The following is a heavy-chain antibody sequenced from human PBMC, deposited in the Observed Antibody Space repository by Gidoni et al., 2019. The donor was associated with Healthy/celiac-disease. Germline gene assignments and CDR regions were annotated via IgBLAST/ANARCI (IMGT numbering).Heavy chain of an antibody. V-gene: IGHV4-34*01. CDR3: ARRRNTMITFGGVATRNPFDY. D-gene: IGHD3-16*01. J-gene: IGHJ4*02. CDR2: INHSGST. Sequence: QLQLQQSGAGLLKPSETLSLTCAVYAGSFPGYSLIWIRQPPGKGLEWIGDINHSGSTNYNPSLKSRVTISVDTSKNQFSLKLSSVTAADTAVYYCARRRNTMITFGGVATRNPFDYWGQGTLVTVSS. CDR1: AGSFPGYS.